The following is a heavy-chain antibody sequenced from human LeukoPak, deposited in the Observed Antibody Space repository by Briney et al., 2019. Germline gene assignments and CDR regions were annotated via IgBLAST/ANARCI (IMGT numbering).Heavy chain of an antibody. V-gene: IGHV3-30-3*01. CDR2: ISYDGSNR. CDR3: AREGSSWNYFDY. CDR1: GFTFSSYA. J-gene: IGHJ4*02. D-gene: IGHD6-13*01. Sequence: GGSLRLSCAASGFTFSSYAMHWVRQAPGKGLEWVAVISYDGSNRYYADSVKGRFTISRDNSKNTLYLQMNSLRAEDTAVYYCAREGSSWNYFDYWGQGTLVTVSS.